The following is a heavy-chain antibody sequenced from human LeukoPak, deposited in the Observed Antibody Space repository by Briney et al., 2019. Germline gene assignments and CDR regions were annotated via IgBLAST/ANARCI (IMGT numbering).Heavy chain of an antibody. D-gene: IGHD2-21*02. CDR1: GGTFTSYD. Sequence: EASVKVSCKASGGTFTSYDINWVRQATGQGLEWMGWMNPNSGNTGYAQKFQGRVTMTRNTSISTAYMELSSLRSEDTAVYYCARGVVVTHYYSYYYMDVWGKGPTVTVSS. CDR2: MNPNSGNT. CDR3: ARGVVVTHYYSYYYMDV. V-gene: IGHV1-8*01. J-gene: IGHJ6*03.